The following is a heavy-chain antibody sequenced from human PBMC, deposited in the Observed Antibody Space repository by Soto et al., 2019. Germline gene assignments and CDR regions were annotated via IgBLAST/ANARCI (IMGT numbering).Heavy chain of an antibody. V-gene: IGHV3-23*01. Sequence: EVQLLESGGGLVQPGGSLRLSCAASGFTFSSYAMSWVRQAPGKGLEWVSAISGSGGSTYYADSVKGRFTISRDHSKDTLYLQMNSLRAEDTAVYYCAKRSAMITFGGVIVIPYWGQGTLVTVSS. J-gene: IGHJ4*02. D-gene: IGHD3-16*02. CDR3: AKRSAMITFGGVIVIPY. CDR1: GFTFSSYA. CDR2: ISGSGGST.